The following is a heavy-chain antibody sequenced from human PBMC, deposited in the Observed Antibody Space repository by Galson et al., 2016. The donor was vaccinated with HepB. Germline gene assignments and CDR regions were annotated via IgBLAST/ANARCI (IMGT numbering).Heavy chain of an antibody. CDR2: ISYDGSNK. Sequence: SLRLSCAASGFTFSSYAMHWVRQAPGKGLEWVAVISYDGSNKYYADSVKGRFTISRDNSKNTLYLQMNSLRPEDTAVHYCARDVGSRWYAPNYYYYYGMDVWGQGTTVTVPS. J-gene: IGHJ6*02. V-gene: IGHV3-30-3*01. D-gene: IGHD6-13*01. CDR3: ARDVGSRWYAPNYYYYYGMDV. CDR1: GFTFSSYA.